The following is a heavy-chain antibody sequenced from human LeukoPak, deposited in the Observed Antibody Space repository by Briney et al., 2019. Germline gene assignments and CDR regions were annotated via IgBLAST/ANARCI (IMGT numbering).Heavy chain of an antibody. D-gene: IGHD5-12*01. J-gene: IGHJ4*02. CDR3: ATLVATTRFDY. CDR2: IKQDGSEK. CDR1: GFSLSTYW. V-gene: IGHV3-7*01. Sequence: GGSLRLSCAASGFSLSTYWMSWVRQAPGKGLEWVANIKQDGSEKHYVDSVKGRFTISRENAKNSLYLQMNSLRAEDTAVYYCATLVATTRFDYWGQGTLVTVSS.